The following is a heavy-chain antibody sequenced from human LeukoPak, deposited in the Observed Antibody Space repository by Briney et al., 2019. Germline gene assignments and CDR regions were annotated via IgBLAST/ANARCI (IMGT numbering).Heavy chain of an antibody. J-gene: IGHJ4*02. CDR2: IYPGDSDT. CDR3: ARHRQIGKLYRNSDY. V-gene: IGHV5-51*01. CDR1: GYSFTSYW. Sequence: PGESLKIACQGSGYSFTSYWIGWVRQMPGKGLEWMGIIYPGDSDTRYSPSFKGQVTISADKSISTAYLQWSSLKASDTVMYYCARHRQIGKLYRNSDYWGQGPLVTVSS. D-gene: IGHD3-3*01.